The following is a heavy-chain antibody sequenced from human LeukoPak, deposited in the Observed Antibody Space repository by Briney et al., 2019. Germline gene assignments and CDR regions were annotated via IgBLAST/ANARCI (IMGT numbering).Heavy chain of an antibody. Sequence: AETLSLTCAVTGGAMSRYCGSWIRQPPGKGLEWIGYIYYSGSTNYNPSLKSRVTISVDTSKNQFSLKLSSVTAADTAVYYCARVVGEMATLPYYFDSWGQGTLVTVSS. D-gene: IGHD5-24*01. CDR1: GGAMSRYC. V-gene: IGHV4-59*01. J-gene: IGHJ4*02. CDR2: IYYSGST. CDR3: ARVVGEMATLPYYFDS.